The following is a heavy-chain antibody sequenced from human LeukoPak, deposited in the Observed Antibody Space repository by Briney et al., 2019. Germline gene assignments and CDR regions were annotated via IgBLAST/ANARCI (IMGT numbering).Heavy chain of an antibody. Sequence: GGSLRLSCAAAGFTFSSYGMHWVRQAPGKGLEWVAVISYDGRNKYYADSVKGRFTISRDNSKNTLYLQMNSLRAEDTAVYYCARDGPPPGSRIPSYYFDYWGQGTLVTVSS. CDR3: ARDGPPPGSRIPSYYFDY. J-gene: IGHJ4*02. CDR2: ISYDGRNK. V-gene: IGHV3-30*04. CDR1: GFTFSSYG. D-gene: IGHD1-26*01.